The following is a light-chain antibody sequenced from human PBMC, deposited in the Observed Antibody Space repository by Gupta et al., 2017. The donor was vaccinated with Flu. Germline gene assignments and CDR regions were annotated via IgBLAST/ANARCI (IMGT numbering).Light chain of an antibody. J-gene: IGKJ2*03. CDR3: QHYGASPPVS. V-gene: IGKV3-20*01. CDR2: GTS. Sequence: IVLTQSPGPLYLSPGARATLSCRASRRVESSSVAWYQQKPGQAPRLLVYGTSTRATGIPDRFSGSESGTDFSLTINRLEPEDFVVYYCQHYGASPPVSFGPETKLEI. CDR1: RRVESSS.